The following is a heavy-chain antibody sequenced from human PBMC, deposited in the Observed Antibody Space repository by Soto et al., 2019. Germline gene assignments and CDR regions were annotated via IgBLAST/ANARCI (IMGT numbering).Heavy chain of an antibody. CDR3: ARGTWDSSGWYTFPFDY. CDR1: GYTFTSYD. Sequence: GVSVKVSCKASGYTFTSYDINWVRQATGQGLEWMGWMNPNSGNTGYAQKFQGRVTMTRDTSTSTVSMELSSLRSEDTAVYYCARGTWDSSGWYTFPFDYWGQGTVVTVSS. J-gene: IGHJ4*02. CDR2: MNPNSGNT. D-gene: IGHD6-19*01. V-gene: IGHV1-8*01.